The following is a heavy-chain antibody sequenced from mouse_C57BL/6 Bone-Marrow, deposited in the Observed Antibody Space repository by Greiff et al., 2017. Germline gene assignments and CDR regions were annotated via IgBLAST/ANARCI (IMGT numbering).Heavy chain of an antibody. V-gene: IGHV1-64*01. Sequence: VQLQQPGAELVKPGASVKLSCKASGYTFTSYWMHWVKQRPGQGLEWIGLIHPNSGSTNYNEKFKSKATLTVDKSSSTAYMQLSDLPSEDSAVYYCGRGTSWFAYWGQGALVTVSA. J-gene: IGHJ3*01. CDR2: IHPNSGST. D-gene: IGHD2-13*01. CDR3: GRGTSWFAY. CDR1: GYTFTSYW.